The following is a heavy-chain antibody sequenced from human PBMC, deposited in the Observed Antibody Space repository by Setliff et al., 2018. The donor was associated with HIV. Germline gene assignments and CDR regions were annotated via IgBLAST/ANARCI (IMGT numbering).Heavy chain of an antibody. J-gene: IGHJ4*02. V-gene: IGHV3-53*01. CDR3: AKGGYGGAYYVAGY. CDR1: GFSVTDNY. Sequence: GGSLRLSCEASGFSVTDNYMGWVRQAPGKGLEWVALMYKGGETYYAGFVKGRFTIARDDTKNTVSLQMTNLEPGDTAMYYCAKGGYGGAYYVAGYWGQGTKVTVSS. CDR2: MYKGGET. D-gene: IGHD5-18*01.